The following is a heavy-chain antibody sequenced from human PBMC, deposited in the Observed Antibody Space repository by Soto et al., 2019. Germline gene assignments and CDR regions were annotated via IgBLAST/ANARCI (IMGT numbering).Heavy chain of an antibody. CDR1: GFTLQNYA. V-gene: IGHV3-23*01. J-gene: IGHJ5*02. D-gene: IGHD3-10*01. CDR3: AKGKSTGDIDWFDP. CDR2: LIGGHYGT. Sequence: GGSLRLSCTAPGFTLQNYAMAWVRQAPGKGLEWVSTLIGGHYGTAYSYSVKGRFTVSRDNSKNCLYLQMNSLGVEDTAMYFCAKGKSTGDIDWFDPWGQGSMVTVYS.